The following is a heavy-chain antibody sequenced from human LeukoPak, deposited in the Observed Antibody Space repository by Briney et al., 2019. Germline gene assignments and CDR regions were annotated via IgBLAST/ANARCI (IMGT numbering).Heavy chain of an antibody. Sequence: GGSLRLSCAASGFTFSSYWMSWVRQAPGKGLEWVAVISYDGTNKYYADSVKGRFTISRDNSKNTLYLQMNSLRAEDTAVYYCARETSSGWEFDYWGQGTLVTVSS. V-gene: IGHV3-30-3*01. J-gene: IGHJ4*02. CDR1: GFTFSSYW. D-gene: IGHD6-19*01. CDR2: ISYDGTNK. CDR3: ARETSSGWEFDY.